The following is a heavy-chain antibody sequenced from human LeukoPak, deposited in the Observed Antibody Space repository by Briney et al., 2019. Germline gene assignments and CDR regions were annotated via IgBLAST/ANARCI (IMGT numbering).Heavy chain of an antibody. D-gene: IGHD3-22*01. CDR2: ISSNGGDT. Sequence: HGGSLRLSCAASGFTVSSNYMSWVRQAPGKGLEYVSSISSNGGDTYYADSVKGRFTISRDNSKNTVFLQMGSLRVEDMAVYYCARPYYYDRSGYFYWGQGTLVTVSS. CDR1: GFTVSSNY. CDR3: ARPYYYDRSGYFY. J-gene: IGHJ4*02. V-gene: IGHV3-64*02.